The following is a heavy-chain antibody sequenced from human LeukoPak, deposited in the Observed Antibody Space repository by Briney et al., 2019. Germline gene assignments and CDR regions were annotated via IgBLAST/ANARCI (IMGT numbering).Heavy chain of an antibody. CDR1: GFTFSSYG. V-gene: IGHV3-30*02. Sequence: GGSLRLSCAASGFTFSSYGMHWVRQAPGKGLEWVAFIRYDGSNKYHADSVKGRFTISRDNSKNTLYLQMNSLRAEDTAVYYCAKDLWRGYYDSSGYYSPLHYWGQGTLVTVSS. D-gene: IGHD3-22*01. CDR3: AKDLWRGYYDSSGYYSPLHY. CDR2: IRYDGSNK. J-gene: IGHJ4*02.